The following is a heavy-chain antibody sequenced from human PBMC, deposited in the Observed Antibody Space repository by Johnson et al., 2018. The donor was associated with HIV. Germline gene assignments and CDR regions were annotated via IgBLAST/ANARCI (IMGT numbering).Heavy chain of an antibody. J-gene: IGHJ3*02. CDR2: IYSGGST. D-gene: IGHD6-6*01. Sequence: VQLVESGGGLIQPGGSLRLSCAASGFTVSTNYMSWVRQAPGKGLEWVSIIYSGGSTYYADSVKGRFTISRDNSQNTLYLQMNSLRAEDTAVYYCARDSGQQLADAFDIWGQGTMVTVSS. CDR1: GFTVSTNY. CDR3: ARDSGQQLADAFDI. V-gene: IGHV3-53*01.